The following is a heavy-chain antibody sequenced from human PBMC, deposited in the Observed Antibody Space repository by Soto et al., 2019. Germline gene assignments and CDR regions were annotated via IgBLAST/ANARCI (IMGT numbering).Heavy chain of an antibody. Sequence: ASVKVSCKASGGTFSSYAISWVRQAPGQGLEWMGGIIPIFGTANYAQKFQGRVTITADESTSTAYMELSSLRSEDTAVYYCARDVRSVGPHRYVWGSLPSRDYYYGMDVWGQGTTVTVSS. D-gene: IGHD3-16*01. V-gene: IGHV1-69*13. J-gene: IGHJ6*02. CDR2: IIPIFGTA. CDR3: ARDVRSVGPHRYVWGSLPSRDYYYGMDV. CDR1: GGTFSSYA.